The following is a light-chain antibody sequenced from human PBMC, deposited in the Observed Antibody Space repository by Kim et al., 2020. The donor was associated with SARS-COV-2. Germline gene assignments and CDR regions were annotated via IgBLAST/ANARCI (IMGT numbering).Light chain of an antibody. CDR1: SGHSSYA. Sequence: AQVKLTCTLSSGHSSYAIAWHQQQPEKGPRYLMKLNSDGSHSKGDGIPDRFSGSSSGAERYLTISSLQSEDEADYYCQTWGTGSWVFGGGTQLTVL. CDR3: QTWGTGSWV. J-gene: IGLJ3*02. V-gene: IGLV4-69*01. CDR2: LNSDGSH.